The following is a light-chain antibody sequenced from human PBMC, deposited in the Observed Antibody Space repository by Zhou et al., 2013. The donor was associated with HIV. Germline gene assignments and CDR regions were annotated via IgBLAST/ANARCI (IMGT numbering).Light chain of an antibody. J-gene: IGLJ1*01. CDR2: RNN. Sequence: QSVLTQTPSVSGTPGQRVAISCSGSRSNIGGNSVNWYRLLPGTTPKLVIYRNNQRPSGVPDRFSGSKSGTSASLAISGLQSEDEGDYYCAAWDDSLNGYVFGTGTKVTV. CDR1: RSNIGGNS. CDR3: AAWDDSLNGYV. V-gene: IGLV1-44*01.